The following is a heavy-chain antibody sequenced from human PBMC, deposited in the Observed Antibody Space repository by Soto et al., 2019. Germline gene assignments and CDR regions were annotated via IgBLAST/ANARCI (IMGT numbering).Heavy chain of an antibody. CDR2: SYSGGST. D-gene: IGHD3-9*01. V-gene: IGHV3-53*04. J-gene: IGHJ6*03. CDR3: ARVLRYFDWLLPDYYYYMDV. Sequence: EVQLVESGGGLVQPGGSLRLSCAASGFTVSSNYMSWVRQAPGKGLEWVSVSYSGGSTYYADSVKGRFTISSHNSKNTLYLQMNSLRAEDTAVYYCARVLRYFDWLLPDYYYYMDVWGKGTTVTVSS. CDR1: GFTVSSNY.